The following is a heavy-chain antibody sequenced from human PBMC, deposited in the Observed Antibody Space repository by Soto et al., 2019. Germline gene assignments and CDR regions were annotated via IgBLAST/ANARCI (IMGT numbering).Heavy chain of an antibody. CDR1: GFTFSSYA. V-gene: IGHV3-30-3*01. CDR2: ISYDGTNK. CDR3: ASPRLSSDGTTPIDY. Sequence: QVQLVESGGGVVQPGRSLRLSCAASGFTFSSYAMHWVRQAPGKGLEWVAVISYDGTNKYYADSVKGRFTISRDNSKNTLYLHMNSLRTEDTAVYYCASPRLSSDGTTPIDYWGKGTLVTVSS. J-gene: IGHJ4*02. D-gene: IGHD1-1*01.